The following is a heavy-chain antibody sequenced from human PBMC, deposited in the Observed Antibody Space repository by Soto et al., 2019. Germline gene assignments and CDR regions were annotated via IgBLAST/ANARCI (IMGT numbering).Heavy chain of an antibody. D-gene: IGHD4-17*01. CDR1: GFTFSSYA. Sequence: GGSLRLSCAASGFTFSSYAMSWVRQAPGKGLEWVSAISGSGGSTYYADSVKGRFTISRDNSKNTLYLQMNSLRAEDTAVYYCARKSTVTTSEFDYWGQGTLVTVSS. CDR2: ISGSGGST. V-gene: IGHV3-23*01. J-gene: IGHJ4*02. CDR3: ARKSTVTTSEFDY.